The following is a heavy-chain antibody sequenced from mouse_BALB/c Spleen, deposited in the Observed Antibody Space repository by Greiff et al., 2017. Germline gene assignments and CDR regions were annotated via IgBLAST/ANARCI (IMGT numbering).Heavy chain of an antibody. V-gene: IGHV2-6-7*01. CDR3: AREGIYYGNYNYAMDY. J-gene: IGHJ4*01. CDR2: IWGDGST. Sequence: VQGVESGPGLVAPSQSLSITCTVSGFSLTGYGVNWVRQPPGKGLEWLGMIWGDGSTDYNSALKSRLSISKDNSKSQVFLKMNSLQTDDTARYYCAREGIYYGNYNYAMDYWGQGTSVTVSS. D-gene: IGHD2-1*01. CDR1: GFSLTGYG.